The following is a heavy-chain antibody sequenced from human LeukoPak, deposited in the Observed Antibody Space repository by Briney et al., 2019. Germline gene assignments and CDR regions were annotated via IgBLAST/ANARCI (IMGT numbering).Heavy chain of an antibody. CDR3: AELGITMIGGV. CDR1: GFTFSTYN. CDR2: ITSSSSYT. V-gene: IGHV3-21*01. J-gene: IGHJ6*04. D-gene: IGHD3-10*02. Sequence: TAGSLRLSCAASGFTFSTYNMNWVRQAPGKGLEWVSSITSSSSYTFYADSVKGRFTISRDNAKNSLYLQMNSLRAEDTAVYYCAELGITMIGGVWGKGTTVTISS.